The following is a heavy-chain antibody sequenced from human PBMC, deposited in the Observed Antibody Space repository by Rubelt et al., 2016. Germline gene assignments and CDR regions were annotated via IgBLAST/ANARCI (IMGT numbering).Heavy chain of an antibody. Sequence: GLEWMGWISAYNGNTNYAQKFQGRVTITADKSTSTAYMELSSLRSEDTAVYYCAAESLMVRGVIIRYYFDYWGQGTLVTVSS. CDR2: ISAYNGNT. D-gene: IGHD3-10*01. CDR3: AAESLMVRGVIIRYYFDY. J-gene: IGHJ4*02. V-gene: IGHV1-18*01.